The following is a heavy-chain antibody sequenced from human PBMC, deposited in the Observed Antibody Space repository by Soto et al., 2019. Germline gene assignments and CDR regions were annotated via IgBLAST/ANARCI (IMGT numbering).Heavy chain of an antibody. Sequence: LSLTCIVSGGSISTGDCYWTWIRQPPGKGLEWIGYIYHSGSSYYNSSLKSRVIISVDTSKNQFSLKLSSVTATDAAVYYCARLSRDWYFDLWGRGTLVTVSS. V-gene: IGHV4-30-4*01. J-gene: IGHJ2*01. CDR1: GGSISTGDCY. CDR2: IYHSGSS. CDR3: ARLSRDWYFDL.